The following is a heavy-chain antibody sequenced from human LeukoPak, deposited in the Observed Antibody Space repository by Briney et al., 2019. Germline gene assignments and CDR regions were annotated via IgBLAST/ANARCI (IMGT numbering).Heavy chain of an antibody. CDR1: GYTFTGYY. J-gene: IGHJ5*02. CDR3: AREGVAAAGTFYP. D-gene: IGHD6-13*01. CDR2: INPNSGGT. V-gene: IGHV1-2*02. Sequence: ASVKVSCKASGYTFTGYYMHWVRQAPGQGLEWMGWINPNSGGTNYAQKFQGRVTMTRDTSISIAYMELSRLRSDDTAVYYCAREGVAAAGTFYPWGQGTLVTVSS.